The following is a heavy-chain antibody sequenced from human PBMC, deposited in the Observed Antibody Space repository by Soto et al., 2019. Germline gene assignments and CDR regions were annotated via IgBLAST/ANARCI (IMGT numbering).Heavy chain of an antibody. J-gene: IGHJ6*02. CDR3: AKFSGSSSWYDISKYYYYGMDV. CDR2: ISWNSGSI. V-gene: IGHV3-9*01. CDR1: GFTFDDYA. D-gene: IGHD6-13*01. Sequence: PGGSLRLSCAASGFTFDDYAMHWVRQAPGKGLEWVSGISWNSGSIGYADSVKGRFTISRDNAKNSLYLQMNSLRAEDTALYYCAKFSGSSSWYDISKYYYYGMDVWGQGTTVTVSS.